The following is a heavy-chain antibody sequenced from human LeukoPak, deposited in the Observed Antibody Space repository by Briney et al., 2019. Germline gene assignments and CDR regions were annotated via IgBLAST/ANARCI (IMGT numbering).Heavy chain of an antibody. CDR2: ISTYIGVT. Sequence: ASVKVSCKASGFRFTSFGVSWVRQAPGQGLEWMGWISTYIGVTHYAEKFEDRVSMTIDTSTSTAYMELMSLRYDDTAVYYCARDSDYRGKGNGDWFDPWRQGTVVTVSS. D-gene: IGHD4-11*01. CDR3: ARDSDYRGKGNGDWFDP. CDR1: GFRFTSFG. J-gene: IGHJ5*02. V-gene: IGHV1-18*04.